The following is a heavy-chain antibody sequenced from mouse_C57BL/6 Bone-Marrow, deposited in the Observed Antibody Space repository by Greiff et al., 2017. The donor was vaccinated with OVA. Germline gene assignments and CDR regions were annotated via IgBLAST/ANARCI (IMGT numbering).Heavy chain of an antibody. CDR1: GYTFTSYW. CDR2: IHPNSGST. Sequence: VQLQQHGAELVKPGASVKLSCKASGYTFTSYWMHWVKQRPGQGLEWIGMIHPNSGSTNYNEKFKSKATLTVDKSSSTAYMQLSSLTSEDSAVYYCARGDYYGSSYDVWGTGTTVTVSS. CDR3: ARGDYYGSSYDV. D-gene: IGHD1-1*01. V-gene: IGHV1-64*01. J-gene: IGHJ1*03.